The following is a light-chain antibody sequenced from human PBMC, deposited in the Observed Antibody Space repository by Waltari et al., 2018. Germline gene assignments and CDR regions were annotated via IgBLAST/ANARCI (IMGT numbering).Light chain of an antibody. Sequence: QSVLTQPPSASGTPGQRVTISCSGNSSNIGSTYVYWYQQLPGTAPKLLIYRNNQRPSGVPDRFSGSKSGTSASLAISGPRSEDEADYYCAAWDDSLSGPVFGGGTKLTVL. CDR3: AAWDDSLSGPV. CDR2: RNN. J-gene: IGLJ2*01. V-gene: IGLV1-47*01. CDR1: SSNIGSTY.